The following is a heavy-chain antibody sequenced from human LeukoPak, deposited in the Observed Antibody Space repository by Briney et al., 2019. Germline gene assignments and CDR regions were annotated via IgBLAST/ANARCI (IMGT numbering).Heavy chain of an antibody. Sequence: GSSVKLSCKASGGTFSSYAISWVRQAPGQGLEWMGVIIPIFGTANYAQKFQGRVTITTAESTSTAYMELSSLRSEDTAVYYCAWGGYCANGVCYPFDYWGQGTLVTVSS. CDR1: GGTFSSYA. D-gene: IGHD2-8*01. CDR3: AWGGYCANGVCYPFDY. J-gene: IGHJ4*02. CDR2: IIPIFGTA. V-gene: IGHV1-69*05.